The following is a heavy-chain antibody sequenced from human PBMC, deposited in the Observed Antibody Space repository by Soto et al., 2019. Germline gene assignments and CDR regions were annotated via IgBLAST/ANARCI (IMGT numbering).Heavy chain of an antibody. D-gene: IGHD6-13*01. J-gene: IGHJ6*02. V-gene: IGHV5-51*01. Sequence: GESLKISCKGSGYSFTSYWIGWVRQMPGKGLEWMGIIYPGDSDTRYSPSFQGQVTISADKSISTAYLQWSSLKASDTAMYYCARTAQQLVPTPYYYGMDVWGQGTTVTVSS. CDR1: GYSFTSYW. CDR2: IYPGDSDT. CDR3: ARTAQQLVPTPYYYGMDV.